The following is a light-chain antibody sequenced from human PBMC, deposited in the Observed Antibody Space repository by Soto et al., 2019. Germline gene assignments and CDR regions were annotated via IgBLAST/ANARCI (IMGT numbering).Light chain of an antibody. J-gene: IGKJ1*01. CDR3: QQRSSWPRT. V-gene: IGKV3-11*01. CDR2: DAS. CDR1: QSVSSY. Sequence: EIVLTQSPATLSLSPGERATLSCRASQSVSSYLAWYQQKVGQAPRLLIYDASNRATGIPARFSGSGSGTDFTLTISSLEPEDFAVYYCQQRSSWPRTFGQGTKV.